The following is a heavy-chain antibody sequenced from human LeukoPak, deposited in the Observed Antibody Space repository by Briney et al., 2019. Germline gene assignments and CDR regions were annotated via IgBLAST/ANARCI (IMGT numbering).Heavy chain of an antibody. Sequence: SETLSLTCTVSGGSISSYYWSWIRQPPGKGLEWIGYIYYSGSTNYNPSLKSRVTISVDTSKNQFSLELSSVTAADTAVYYCARSGGEQVDYWGQGTLVTVSS. CDR2: IYYSGST. CDR3: ARSGGEQVDY. V-gene: IGHV4-59*01. J-gene: IGHJ4*02. CDR1: GGSISSYY. D-gene: IGHD1-26*01.